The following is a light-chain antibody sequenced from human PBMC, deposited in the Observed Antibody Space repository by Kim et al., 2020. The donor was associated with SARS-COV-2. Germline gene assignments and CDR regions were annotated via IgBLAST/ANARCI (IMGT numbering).Light chain of an antibody. J-gene: IGKJ1*01. V-gene: IGKV3-20*01. CDR3: QQYDSSRT. CDR2: CAS. Sequence: LSPGERATLPGRAGQSVSSSYLAWYQQKPGQAPRLLIYCASSRATGIPDRFSGRGSGTDFTLTISRLEPEDFALYYCQQYDSSRTFGQGTKVDIK. CDR1: QSVSSSY.